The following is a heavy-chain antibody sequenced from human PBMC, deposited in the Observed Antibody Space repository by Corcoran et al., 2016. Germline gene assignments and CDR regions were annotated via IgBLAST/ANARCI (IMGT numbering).Heavy chain of an antibody. D-gene: IGHD2-2*01. V-gene: IGHV3-15*07. CDR1: GFTLSNAW. CDR3: TTAPLVVPAATYYYYGMDV. Sequence: EVQLVESGGGLVKPGGSLRLSCAASGFTLSNAWMNWVRQAPGKGLEWVGRIKSKTDGGTTDSAAPGKGRFTTARNDSNNTLYLQMNSLKTEDTAVYYCTTAPLVVPAATYYYYGMDVWGQGTTVTVSS. J-gene: IGHJ6*02. CDR2: IKSKTDGGTT.